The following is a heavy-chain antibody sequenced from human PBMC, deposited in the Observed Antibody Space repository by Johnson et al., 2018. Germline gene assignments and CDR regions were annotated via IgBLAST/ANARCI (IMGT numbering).Heavy chain of an antibody. V-gene: IGHV3-30-3*01. CDR3: ASLHRYGSSGDAFDS. Sequence: VQLVESGGGVVQPGRSLRLSCAASGFIFSSFAMHWVRQAPGTGLECVAVLSYDGSSNYYADPVKGRFTISRDNSKNTLYLQMNSLSGEVTAVYYCASLHRYGSSGDAFDSWGQGTMVTGSS. CDR2: LSYDGSSN. D-gene: IGHD6-13*01. CDR1: GFIFSSFA. J-gene: IGHJ3*02.